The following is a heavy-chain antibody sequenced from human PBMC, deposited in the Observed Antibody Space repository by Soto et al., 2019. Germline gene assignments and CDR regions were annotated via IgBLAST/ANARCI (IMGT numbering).Heavy chain of an antibody. V-gene: IGHV3-23*01. Sequence: GGSLRLSCAASGFTFSSYAMSWVRQAAGKGLEWVSAISGSGGSTYYADSVKGRFTISRDNFKNTLYLQMNSLRAEDTALYYCGRDPNGDYVGAFDIWGQGTLVTVSS. D-gene: IGHD4-17*01. CDR1: GFTFSSYA. CDR3: GRDPNGDYVGAFDI. J-gene: IGHJ3*02. CDR2: ISGSGGST.